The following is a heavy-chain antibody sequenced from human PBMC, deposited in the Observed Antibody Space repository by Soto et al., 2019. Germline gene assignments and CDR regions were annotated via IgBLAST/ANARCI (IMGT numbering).Heavy chain of an antibody. CDR1: GLTFSSYE. CDR2: ISSGVGSTI. J-gene: IGHJ6*02. Sequence: EVQLVESGGGLVQPGGSLRLSCADSGLTFSSYEMNWVRQAPGKGQEWVSYISSGVGSTIYYADSVRGRFTISRDNAKNSLYLQMNSLRAEDTAVYYCAREGQDSKSYYYGMDVWGQGTTVTVSS. CDR3: AREGQDSKSYYYGMDV. V-gene: IGHV3-48*03. D-gene: IGHD2-15*01.